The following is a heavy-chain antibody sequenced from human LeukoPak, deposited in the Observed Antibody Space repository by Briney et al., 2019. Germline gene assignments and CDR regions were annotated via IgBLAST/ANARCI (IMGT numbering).Heavy chain of an antibody. J-gene: IGHJ4*02. Sequence: GGSLRLSCAASGFTVSSNYMNWVRQAPGKGLEWVANIKQDGTQEYYVDSVKGRFTVSRDNAKNSLYLQMNSLRAEDTAVYYCAKGDYYGSPPFDYWGQGTLVTVSS. V-gene: IGHV3-7*03. D-gene: IGHD3-10*01. CDR1: GFTVSSNY. CDR2: IKQDGTQE. CDR3: AKGDYYGSPPFDY.